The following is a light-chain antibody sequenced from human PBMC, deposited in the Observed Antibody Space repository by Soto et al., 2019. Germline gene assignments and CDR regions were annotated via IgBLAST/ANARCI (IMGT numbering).Light chain of an antibody. J-gene: IGLJ2*01. V-gene: IGLV2-14*03. CDR1: SSDIVYSF. CDR3: GSYTSSTSLV. Sequence: QSALTQPASVSGSPGQSITISCTGSSSDIVYSFVSWYQQHPGKAPKLIIYGVINRPSGVSNRFSGSKSDNTASLTISGLQAEDEADYYCGSYTSSTSLVFGGGTKLTVL. CDR2: GVI.